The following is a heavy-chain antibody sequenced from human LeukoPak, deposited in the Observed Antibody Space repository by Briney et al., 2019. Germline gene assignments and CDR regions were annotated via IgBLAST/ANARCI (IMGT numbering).Heavy chain of an antibody. CDR2: IRYDGSNK. D-gene: IGHD3-10*01. Sequence: PGGSLRLSCAASGFTFSSYGMHWVRQAPGKGLEWVAFIRYDGSNKYYADSVKGRFTISRDNSKNTLYLQMNGLRAEDTAVYYCAKDKQGLLWFGECFDYWGQGTLVTVSS. J-gene: IGHJ4*02. V-gene: IGHV3-30*02. CDR3: AKDKQGLLWFGECFDY. CDR1: GFTFSSYG.